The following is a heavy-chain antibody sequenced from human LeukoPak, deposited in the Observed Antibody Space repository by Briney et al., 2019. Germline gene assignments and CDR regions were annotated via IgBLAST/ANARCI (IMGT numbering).Heavy chain of an antibody. CDR3: ARGRGLGVVSPYFDY. V-gene: IGHV3-53*01. CDR1: GLSVSNNY. CDR2: IYGDGRT. Sequence: GGSLRLSSVVSGLSVSNNYIIWVRQAPGNGLERVSVIYGDGRTSHSASVRGRFTISRDNSKNIVSLQMNNLRAEDTAVYYCARGRGLGVVSPYFDYWGQGTLVTVSS. D-gene: IGHD3-3*01. J-gene: IGHJ4*02.